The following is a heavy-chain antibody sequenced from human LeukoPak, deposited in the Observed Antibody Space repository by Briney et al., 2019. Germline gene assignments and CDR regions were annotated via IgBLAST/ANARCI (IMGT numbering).Heavy chain of an antibody. V-gene: IGHV1-69*05. Sequence: SXXVSCKASGGTFISYAISWVRQAPGQGLEWMGRIIPIFGTANYAQKFQGRVTITTDESTSTAYMELSSLRSEDTAVYYCARSGDTAMVMYYFDYWGQGTLVTVSS. CDR1: GGTFISYA. D-gene: IGHD5-18*01. CDR3: ARSGDTAMVMYYFDY. CDR2: IIPIFGTA. J-gene: IGHJ4*02.